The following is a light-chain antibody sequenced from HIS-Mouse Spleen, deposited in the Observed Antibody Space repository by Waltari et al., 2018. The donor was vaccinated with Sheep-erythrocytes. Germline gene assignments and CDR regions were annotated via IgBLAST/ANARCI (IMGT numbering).Light chain of an antibody. Sequence: QSALTQPRSVSGPPGQSVTIPCTGTSSDVGGYNLVSWSQQHPGKAPKLMIYEGSKRPSGVSNRFSGSKSGNTASLTISGLQAEDEADYYCCSYAGSSTPWVFGGGTKLTVL. V-gene: IGLV2-23*01. J-gene: IGLJ3*02. CDR1: SSDVGGYNL. CDR3: CSYAGSSTPWV. CDR2: EGS.